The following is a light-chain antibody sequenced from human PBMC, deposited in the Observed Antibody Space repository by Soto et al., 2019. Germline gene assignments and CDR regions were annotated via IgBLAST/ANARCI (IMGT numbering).Light chain of an antibody. J-gene: IGLJ1*01. Sequence: QSALTQPASVSGSPGQSITISCTGTSSDVGGYNYVSWYQQHPGKAPKLMIYEVSNRPSGVSNRFSGSKSGNTASLTISGLQAEDEADYYCNSYESSSTLYVFGTGTKVTVL. CDR3: NSYESSSTLYV. V-gene: IGLV2-14*01. CDR2: EVS. CDR1: SSDVGGYNY.